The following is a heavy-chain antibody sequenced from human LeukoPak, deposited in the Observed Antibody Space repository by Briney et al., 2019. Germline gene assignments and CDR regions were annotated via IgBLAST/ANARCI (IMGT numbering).Heavy chain of an antibody. Sequence: GGSLRLSCVASGLTFSSHAMTWVRQTPGKGLEWVSGITGSGGSTYHAESVKGRFTISRDNSKNTLYLQMNNLRAEDTAVYYCASRPPSETYFAVFDYWGQGTLVTVSS. V-gene: IGHV3-23*01. CDR1: GLTFSSHA. CDR2: ITGSGGST. D-gene: IGHD1-26*01. J-gene: IGHJ4*02. CDR3: ASRPPSETYFAVFDY.